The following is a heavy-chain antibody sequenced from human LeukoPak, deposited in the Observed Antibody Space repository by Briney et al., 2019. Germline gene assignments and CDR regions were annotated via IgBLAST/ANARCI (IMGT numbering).Heavy chain of an antibody. CDR3: ATGPRFGDTLFDY. V-gene: IGHV1-24*01. J-gene: IGHJ4*02. CDR1: GYTLTELS. Sequence: ASVKVSCMVSGYTLTELSMHWVRQAPGKGLEWMGGFDPEDGETIYAQKFQGRVTMTEDTSTDTAYMELSSLRSEDTAVYYCATGPRFGDTLFDYWGQGTLVTVSS. D-gene: IGHD3-10*01. CDR2: FDPEDGET.